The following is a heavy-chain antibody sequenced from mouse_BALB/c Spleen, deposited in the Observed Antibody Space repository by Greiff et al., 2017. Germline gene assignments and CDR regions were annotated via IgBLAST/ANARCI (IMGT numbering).Heavy chain of an antibody. CDR1: GYTFTSYW. CDR3: TRNGNYGFAD. V-gene: IGHV1S127*01. D-gene: IGHD2-1*01. J-gene: IGHJ3*01. CDR2: IDPSDSYT. Sequence: QVQLQQPGAELVKPGASVKMSCKASGYTFTSYWMHWVKQRPGQGLEWIGVIDPSDSYTSYNQKFKGKATLTVDTSSSTAYMQLSSLTSEDSAVYYCTRNGNYGFADWGQGTLVTVSA.